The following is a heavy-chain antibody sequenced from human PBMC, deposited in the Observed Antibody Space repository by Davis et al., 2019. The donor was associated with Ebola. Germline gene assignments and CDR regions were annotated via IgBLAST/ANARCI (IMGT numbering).Heavy chain of an antibody. CDR3: ATSGDYDWNYGSHY. CDR1: GGTFSSYA. Sequence: VKVSCKASGGTFSSYAISWVRQAPGQGLEWMGGIIPIFGTANYAQKFQGRVTITADKSTSTAYMELSSLRSEDTALYYCATSGDYDWNYGSHYWGQGTLVTVSS. V-gene: IGHV1-69*06. J-gene: IGHJ4*02. D-gene: IGHD1-7*01. CDR2: IIPIFGTA.